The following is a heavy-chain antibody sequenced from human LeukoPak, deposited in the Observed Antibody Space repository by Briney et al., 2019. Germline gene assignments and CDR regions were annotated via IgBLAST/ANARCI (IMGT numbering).Heavy chain of an antibody. CDR2: ISDSGTIT. CDR1: GFTFGSYA. V-gene: IGHV3-23*01. J-gene: IGHJ4*02. Sequence: GGSLRLSCAASGFTFGSYAMTWVRQAPGRGLEWVSGISDSGTITYYAASVKGRFTISRDSFNNTLYLHLNTLRADDTAVYYCVRNGAIVPLYYFDYWGLGTLVIVSS. D-gene: IGHD2/OR15-2a*01. CDR3: VRNGAIVPLYYFDY.